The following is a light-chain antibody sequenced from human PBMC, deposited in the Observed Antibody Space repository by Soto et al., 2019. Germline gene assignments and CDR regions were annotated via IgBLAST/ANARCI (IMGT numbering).Light chain of an antibody. CDR3: QQYGSPWLT. V-gene: IGKV3-20*01. J-gene: IGKJ3*01. CDR2: GAS. CDR1: QSVSSSY. Sequence: DIVLTQSPGTLSLSPGERATLSCRASQSVSSSYLAWYQQKPGQAPRLLIYGASSRATGIPDRFSGRGSGTDFTLTISRLEPEDFAVYYCQQYGSPWLTFGPGTKVDIK.